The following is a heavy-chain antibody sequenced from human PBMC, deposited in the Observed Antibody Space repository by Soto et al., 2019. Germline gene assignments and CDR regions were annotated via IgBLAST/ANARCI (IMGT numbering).Heavy chain of an antibody. CDR3: AVTLDTAMVPGGGWYFDL. CDR2: ISSSSSYI. V-gene: IGHV3-21*01. CDR1: GFTFSSYS. J-gene: IGHJ2*01. Sequence: GGSLRLSCAASGFTFSSYSMNWVRQAPGKGLEWVSSISSSSSYIYYADSVKGRFTISRDNAKNSLYLQMNSLRAEDTAVYYCAVTLDTAMVPGGGWYFDLWGRGTLVTVSS. D-gene: IGHD5-18*01.